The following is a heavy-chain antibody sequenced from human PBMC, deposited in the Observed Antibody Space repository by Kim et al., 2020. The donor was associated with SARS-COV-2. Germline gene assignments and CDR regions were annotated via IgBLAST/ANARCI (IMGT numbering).Heavy chain of an antibody. CDR3: ARHRAAWYYFDY. V-gene: IGHV4-39*01. J-gene: IGHJ4*02. D-gene: IGHD2-15*01. Sequence: YYNPSLKRRVTISVDTSKNQFSLKLSSVTAADTAVYYCARHRAAWYYFDYWGQGTLVTVSS.